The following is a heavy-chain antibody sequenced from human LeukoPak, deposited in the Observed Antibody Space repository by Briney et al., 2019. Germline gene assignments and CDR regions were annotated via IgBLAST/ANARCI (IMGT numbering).Heavy chain of an antibody. V-gene: IGHV1-2*02. CDR2: INPNDGGT. CDR1: GYTFSDYY. CDR3: ARDPPGAYYDFWSGYLLDY. Sequence: ASVKVSCKTSGYTFSDYYLHWVRQAPGQGLEWMGWINPNDGGTNYAQNFQGRVTMTRDTSISTAYMELSRLRSDDTAVYYCARDPPGAYYDFWSGYLLDYWGQGTLVTVSS. D-gene: IGHD3-3*01. J-gene: IGHJ4*02.